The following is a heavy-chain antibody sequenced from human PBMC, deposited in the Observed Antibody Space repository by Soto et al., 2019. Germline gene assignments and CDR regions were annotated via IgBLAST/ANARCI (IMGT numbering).Heavy chain of an antibody. V-gene: IGHV5-10-1*01. Sequence: GESLKISCKGSGYSFTSYWISWVRQMPGKGLEWMGRIDPSDSYTNYSPSFQGHVTISADKSISTAYLQWSSLKASDTAMYYCAREGNLEYSSSSSGYYYYYYGMDVWGQGATVTVSS. CDR1: GYSFTSYW. CDR3: AREGNLEYSSSSSGYYYYYYGMDV. J-gene: IGHJ6*02. D-gene: IGHD6-6*01. CDR2: IDPSDSYT.